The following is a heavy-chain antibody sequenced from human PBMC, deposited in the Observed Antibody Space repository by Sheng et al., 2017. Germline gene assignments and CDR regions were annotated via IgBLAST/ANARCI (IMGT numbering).Heavy chain of an antibody. Sequence: QVQVVESGGGVVQPGRSLRLSCAASGFTFSSYGMHWVRQAPGKGLEWVAVIWYDGSNKYYADSVKGRFTISRDNSKNTLYLQMNSLRAEDTAVYYCARIYSGSYGSIDYWGQGTL. D-gene: IGHD1-26*01. J-gene: IGHJ4*02. V-gene: IGHV3-33*01. CDR1: GFTFSSYG. CDR3: ARIYSGSYGSIDY. CDR2: IWYDGSNK.